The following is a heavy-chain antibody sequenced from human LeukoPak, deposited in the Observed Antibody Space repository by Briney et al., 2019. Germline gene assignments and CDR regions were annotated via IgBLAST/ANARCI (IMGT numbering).Heavy chain of an antibody. CDR2: IYHRGST. J-gene: IGHJ4*02. Sequence: SETLSLTXAVSGYSISSGYYWGWIRQPPGKWLEWIGSIYHRGSTYYNPSLKSRVTISVDTSKNQFSLKLSSVTAADTAVYYCARHDCSITSCYLVTGTTFNYWGQGTLVTVSS. CDR1: GYSISSGYY. D-gene: IGHD2-2*01. CDR3: ARHDCSITSCYLVTGTTFNY. V-gene: IGHV4-38-2*01.